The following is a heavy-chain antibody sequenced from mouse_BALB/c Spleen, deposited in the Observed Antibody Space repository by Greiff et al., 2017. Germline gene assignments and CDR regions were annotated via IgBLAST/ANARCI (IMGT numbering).Heavy chain of an antibody. Sequence: VQLVESGAELVRPGASVTLSCKASGYTFTDYEMHWVKQTPVHGLEWIGAIDPETGGTAYNQKFKGKATLTADKSSSTAYMELRSLTSEDSAVYYCTKLRLQDYWGQGTTLTVSS. V-gene: IGHV1-15*01. J-gene: IGHJ2*01. CDR2: IDPETGGT. CDR3: TKLRLQDY. D-gene: IGHD1-2*01. CDR1: GYTFTDYE.